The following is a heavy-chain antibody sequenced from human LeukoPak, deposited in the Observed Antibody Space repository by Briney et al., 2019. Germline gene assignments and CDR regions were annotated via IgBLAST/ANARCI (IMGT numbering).Heavy chain of an antibody. CDR2: ISAYNGNT. J-gene: IGHJ4*02. V-gene: IGHV1-18*01. CDR1: GYTFTSYG. CDR3: ARDYCSGGSCYFDY. D-gene: IGHD2-15*01. Sequence: ASVKVSCKASGYTFTSYGISWVRQAPGQGLEWMGWISAYNGNTNYAQKLQGRVTMTTDTSTSTAYMGLRSLRSDDTAVYYCARDYCSGGSCYFDYWGQGTLVTVSS.